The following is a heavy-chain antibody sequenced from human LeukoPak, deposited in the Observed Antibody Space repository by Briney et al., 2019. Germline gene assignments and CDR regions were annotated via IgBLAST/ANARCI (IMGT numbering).Heavy chain of an antibody. D-gene: IGHD6-19*01. J-gene: IGHJ4*02. Sequence: GGSLRLSCAASGFTFSSYSMNWVRQAPGKGLEWVSAISGSGGSTYYADSVKGRFTISRDNSKNTLYLQMNGLRAEDTAVYYCAKDGIAVAGTDYWGQGTLVTVSS. CDR2: ISGSGGST. CDR1: GFTFSSYS. CDR3: AKDGIAVAGTDY. V-gene: IGHV3-23*01.